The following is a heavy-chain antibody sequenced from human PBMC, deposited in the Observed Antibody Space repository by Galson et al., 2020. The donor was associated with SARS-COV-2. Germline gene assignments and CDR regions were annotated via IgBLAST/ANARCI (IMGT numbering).Heavy chain of an antibody. CDR2: IYTSGST. D-gene: IGHD3-22*01. CDR1: GGSISSGSYY. CDR3: ARRLYYYDSSGFGHAFDI. V-gene: IGHV4-61*02. J-gene: IGHJ3*02. Sequence: SEPLSLTCTVSGGSISSGSYYWSWIRQPAGKGLEWIGRIYTSGSTNYNPSLKSRVTISVDTSKNQFSLKLSSVTAADTAVYYCARRLYYYDSSGFGHAFDIWGQGTMVTVSS.